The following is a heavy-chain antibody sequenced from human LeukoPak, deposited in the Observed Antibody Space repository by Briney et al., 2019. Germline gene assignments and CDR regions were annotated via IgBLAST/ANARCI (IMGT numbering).Heavy chain of an antibody. CDR2: ISSSGSTI. D-gene: IGHD3-22*01. CDR1: GFTFSSYE. V-gene: IGHV3-48*03. CDR3: ARDIGSYYYDSSGYSYYFDY. Sequence: PGGSLRLSCAASGFTFSSYEMNWVRQAPGKGLEWVSYISSSGSTIYYADSVKGRFTISRDNAKNSLYLQMNSLRAEDTAVYYCARDIGSYYYDSSGYSYYFDYWGQGTLVTVSS. J-gene: IGHJ4*02.